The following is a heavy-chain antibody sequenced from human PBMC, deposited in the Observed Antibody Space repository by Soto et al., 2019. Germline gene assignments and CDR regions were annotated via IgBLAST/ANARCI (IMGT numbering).Heavy chain of an antibody. Sequence: PGGSLRLSCAASGFTFSTYAMTWVRQAPGRGLEWVSTILHDEAPFYTDSVKGRFTISRDNVRGTLYLQMNGLRVEDAALYFCAKDLFPTYGQRVFFASWGQGSLVTVSS. V-gene: IGHV3-23*01. D-gene: IGHD2-21*01. CDR2: ILHDEAP. J-gene: IGHJ5*02. CDR3: AKDLFPTYGQRVFFAS. CDR1: GFTFSTYA.